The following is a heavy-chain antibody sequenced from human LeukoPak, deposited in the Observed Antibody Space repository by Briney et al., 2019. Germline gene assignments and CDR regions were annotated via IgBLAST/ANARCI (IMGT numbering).Heavy chain of an antibody. CDR1: GGSINTSSYS. V-gene: IGHV4-39*02. CDR3: ANLISPGWFDP. Sequence: SETLSLTCAVSGGSINTSSYSWGWIRQSPEMGLEWIASMSYNGRSHSSPSLMSRVTILADTSKNHFSLKLSSVTAADTAVYYCANLISPGWFDPWGQGILVTVSS. J-gene: IGHJ5*02. CDR2: MSYNGRS.